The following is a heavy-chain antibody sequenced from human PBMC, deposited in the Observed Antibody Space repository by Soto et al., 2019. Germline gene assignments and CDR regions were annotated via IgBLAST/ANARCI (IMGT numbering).Heavy chain of an antibody. CDR3: ARGDFGSGSSYNPTPTWFDP. CDR2: IYFSGTT. J-gene: IGHJ5*02. CDR1: GGSIRSSSYY. V-gene: IGHV4-39*01. Sequence: PSETLSLTCTVSGGSIRSSSYYWGWIRQPPGKGLEWIGSIYFSGTTYYNPSLKSRVTMSVDTSKNQFSLKMNSVTAADTAVYYCARGDFGSGSSYNPTPTWFDPWGQGTLVTVSS. D-gene: IGHD3-10*01.